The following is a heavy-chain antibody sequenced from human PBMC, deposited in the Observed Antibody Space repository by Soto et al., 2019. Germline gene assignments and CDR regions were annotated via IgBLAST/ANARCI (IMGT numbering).Heavy chain of an antibody. CDR1: GFPFSNAW. D-gene: IGHD3-22*01. CDR3: TTEFDYYDSSGYYYATDY. V-gene: IGHV3-15*07. Sequence: GGSLRLSCAASGFPFSNAWMNWVRQAPGKGLEWVGRIKSKTDGGTTDYDAPVKGRFTISRDDSKDTLYLQMNSLKTEDTALYYCTTEFDYYDSSGYYYATDYWGQGALVTVSS. J-gene: IGHJ4*02. CDR2: IKSKTDGGTT.